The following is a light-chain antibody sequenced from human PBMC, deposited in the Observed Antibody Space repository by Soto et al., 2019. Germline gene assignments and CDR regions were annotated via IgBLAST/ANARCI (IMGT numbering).Light chain of an antibody. CDR1: QSISSW. V-gene: IGKV1-5*01. J-gene: IGKJ1*01. Sequence: VQMTRSPSTLFASIGDRVTITCRASQSISSWLAWYQQKPGKAPKLLIYDASSLESGVPSRFSGSGSGTEFTLTISSLQPDDFATYYCQQGWTFGQGTKV. CDR2: DAS. CDR3: QQGWT.